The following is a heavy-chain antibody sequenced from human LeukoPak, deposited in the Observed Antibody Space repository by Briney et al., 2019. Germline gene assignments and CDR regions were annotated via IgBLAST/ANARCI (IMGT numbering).Heavy chain of an antibody. CDR1: GFTFSSYG. V-gene: IGHV3-30*18. CDR2: ISYDGSNK. D-gene: IGHD3/OR15-3a*01. CDR3: AKSGLVTDARRNNWFDP. J-gene: IGHJ5*02. Sequence: GRSLRLSCAASGFTFSSYGMHWVRQAPGKGLEWVAVISYDGSNKYYADSVKGRFTISRDNSKNTLYLQMNSPRAEDTAVYYCAKSGLVTDARRNNWFDPWGQGTLVTVSS.